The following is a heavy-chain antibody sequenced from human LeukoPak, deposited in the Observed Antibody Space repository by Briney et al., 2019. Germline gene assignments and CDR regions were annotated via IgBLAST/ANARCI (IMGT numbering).Heavy chain of an antibody. V-gene: IGHV1-8*01. J-gene: IGHJ6*03. CDR2: MNPNSGNT. CDR3: ARGYCSSTSCPYYYYYMDV. D-gene: IGHD2-2*01. CDR1: GYTFTSYD. Sequence: GASVKVSCKASGYTFTSYDINWVRQATGQGLEWMGWMNPNSGNTGYAQKFQGRVTMTRDTSTSTVYMELSSLRSEDTAVYYCARGYCSSTSCPYYYYYMDVWGKGTTVTVSS.